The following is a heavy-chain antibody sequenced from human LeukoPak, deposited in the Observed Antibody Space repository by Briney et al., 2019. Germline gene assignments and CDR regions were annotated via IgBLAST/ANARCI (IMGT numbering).Heavy chain of an antibody. J-gene: IGHJ4*02. CDR1: GYNISSNW. CDR3: ARTPNNSPFDYVS. CDR2: IYPGDSDI. D-gene: IGHD3-16*01. V-gene: IGHV5-51*01. Sequence: GESLKISCKASGYNISSNWIAWVRQMPGKGLEWVGNIYPGDSDIRYSPSFQGQVTISADRSSSTAYLQWSSLKASDTAMFYCARTPNNSPFDYVSWGQGTLVTVSS.